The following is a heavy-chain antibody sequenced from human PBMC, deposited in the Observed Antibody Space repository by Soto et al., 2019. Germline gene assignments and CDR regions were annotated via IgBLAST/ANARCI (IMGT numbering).Heavy chain of an antibody. CDR1: GFSFVSYW. CDR3: ARGFSAGKGSPPDF. CDR2: INGNADNS. Sequence: PGGSLRLSCAASGFSFVSYWMHWVRQVPGEGLAWVSRINGNADNSDYADSVKGRFTISRDNAMNRLYLQMDSLRADDTGVYYCARGFSAGKGSPPDFWGQGSLVTVSS. J-gene: IGHJ4*02. V-gene: IGHV3-74*01. D-gene: IGHD6-13*01.